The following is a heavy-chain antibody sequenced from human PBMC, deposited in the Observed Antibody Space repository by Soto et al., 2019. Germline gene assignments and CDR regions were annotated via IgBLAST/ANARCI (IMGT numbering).Heavy chain of an antibody. CDR3: AREGGESSDGLYYFDS. CDR2: IYYSGNT. J-gene: IGHJ4*02. D-gene: IGHD3-16*01. Sequence: PSETLSLTCTVSGGSTSSDNYWSWIRQTPGKGLKWIGHIYYSGNTDYNPSLKSRLAISIDTSKNQFSLKLSSVTAAATAVYFCAREGGESSDGLYYFDSWGQGSLVTVSS. CDR1: GGSTSSDNY. V-gene: IGHV4-30-4*01.